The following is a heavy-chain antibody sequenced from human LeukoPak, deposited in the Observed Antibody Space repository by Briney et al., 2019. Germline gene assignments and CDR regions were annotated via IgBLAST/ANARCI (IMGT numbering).Heavy chain of an antibody. V-gene: IGHV3-74*01. J-gene: IGHJ6*02. Sequence: GGSLRLSCAASGFSFSSYWMHWVRQAPGKGLVWVSRINIDGSTTTYADSVKGRFTISRDNAKNSLYLQMNSLRAEDTAVYYCARVAGIAAQGYGMDVWGQGTTVTVSS. CDR2: INIDGSTT. CDR3: ARVAGIAAQGYGMDV. D-gene: IGHD2-21*01. CDR1: GFSFSSYW.